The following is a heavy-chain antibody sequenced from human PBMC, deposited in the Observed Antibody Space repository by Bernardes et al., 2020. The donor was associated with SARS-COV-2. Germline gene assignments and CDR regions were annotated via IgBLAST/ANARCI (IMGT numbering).Heavy chain of an antibody. CDR2: INSDGSNT. CDR3: ARDRRVTDFWSNYHYYYYGMDV. J-gene: IGHJ6*02. Sequence: GGSLRLSCAASGFRFSSYWIHWVRQAPGTGLVWVSRINSDGSNTIYAESVKGRFTLSRDNAKNTVYLQMNSLRAEDTAVYYCARDRRVTDFWSNYHYYYYGMDVWGQGTTVTVSS. D-gene: IGHD3-3*01. CDR1: GFRFSSYW. V-gene: IGHV3-74*01.